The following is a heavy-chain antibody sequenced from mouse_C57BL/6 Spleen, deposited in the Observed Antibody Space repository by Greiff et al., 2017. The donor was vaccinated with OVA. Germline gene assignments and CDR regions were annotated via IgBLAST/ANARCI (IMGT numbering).Heavy chain of an antibody. D-gene: IGHD1-1*01. CDR3: ASFITTVVPFDY. CDR2: IYPGDGDT. V-gene: IGHV1-82*01. CDR1: GYAFRSSW. J-gene: IGHJ2*01. Sequence: QVQLQQSGPELVKPGASVKISCKASGYAFRSSWMNWVKQRPGKGLEWIGRIYPGDGDTNYNGKFKGKATLTADKSSSTAYMQLSSLTSEDSAVYVCASFITTVVPFDYWGQGTTLTVSS.